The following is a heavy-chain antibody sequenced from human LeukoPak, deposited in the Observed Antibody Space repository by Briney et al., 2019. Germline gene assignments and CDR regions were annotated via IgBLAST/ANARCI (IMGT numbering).Heavy chain of an antibody. Sequence: SSVTVSCKASGGTFSSYAISWVRQAPAQGLEWMGGIIPIFGTANYAQKFQGRVTITADESTSTAYMELSSLRSEDTAVYYCARDPGDYGDYLLDYWGQGTLVTVSS. D-gene: IGHD4-17*01. J-gene: IGHJ4*02. CDR3: ARDPGDYGDYLLDY. V-gene: IGHV1-69*13. CDR2: IIPIFGTA. CDR1: GGTFSSYA.